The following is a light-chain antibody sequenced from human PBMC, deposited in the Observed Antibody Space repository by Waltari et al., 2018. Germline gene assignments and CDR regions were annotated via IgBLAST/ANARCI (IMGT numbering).Light chain of an antibody. Sequence: DIQMTQSPSSLSASVGDRVTITCRASQDIGDLLAWYQQKQGKLPDLLVYSASTLLSGAPSRFSGSGSWTEFTLTITSLKPGDFGTYYCQKYNSACLTFGPGTTVDIK. CDR1: QDIGDL. J-gene: IGKJ3*01. CDR2: SAS. CDR3: QKYNSACLT. V-gene: IGKV1-27*01.